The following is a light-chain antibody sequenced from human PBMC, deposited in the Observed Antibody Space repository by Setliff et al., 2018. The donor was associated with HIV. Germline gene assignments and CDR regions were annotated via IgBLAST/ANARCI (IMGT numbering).Light chain of an antibody. Sequence: QSVLAQPASVSGSPGQSITISCTGTSSDVGLYNFVSWYQQHPGKVPKLIIYDVTNRPSGISHRFSGAKSGNTASLTISGLQADDEADYYCSSFRTSRKVVFGTGTKVTVL. CDR2: DVT. V-gene: IGLV2-14*01. CDR1: SSDVGLYNF. CDR3: SSFRTSRKVV. J-gene: IGLJ1*01.